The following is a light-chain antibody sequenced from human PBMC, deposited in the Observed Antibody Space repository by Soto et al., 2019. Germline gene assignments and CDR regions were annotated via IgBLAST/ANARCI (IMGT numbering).Light chain of an antibody. V-gene: IGKV3-15*01. Sequence: EIVMTQSPATLYVSPGERATLSCRASQSVSSKLAWYQQKPRQAPRLLIYGASTRATGIPARFSGSGSGTEITLTISNLPSEYFAVYYCQQYNNWPFTFGAGTNVDIK. CDR2: GAS. CDR3: QQYNNWPFT. CDR1: QSVSSK. J-gene: IGKJ3*01.